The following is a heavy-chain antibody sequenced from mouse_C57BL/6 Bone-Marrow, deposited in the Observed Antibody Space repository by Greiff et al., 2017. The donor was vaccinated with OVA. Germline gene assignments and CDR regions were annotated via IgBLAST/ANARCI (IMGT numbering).Heavy chain of an antibody. J-gene: IGHJ3*01. CDR3: ARGNHYGSDWFAY. D-gene: IGHD1-1*01. Sequence: VQLQQSGPELVKPGASVKLSCKASGYTFTDYYMNWVKQSPGKGLEWIGDINPNNGGTSYNQKFKGKATLTVDKSSSTAYLELRSLTSEDSAVYDGARGNHYGSDWFAYWGQGTLVTVSA. CDR1: GYTFTDYY. CDR2: INPNNGGT. V-gene: IGHV1-26*01.